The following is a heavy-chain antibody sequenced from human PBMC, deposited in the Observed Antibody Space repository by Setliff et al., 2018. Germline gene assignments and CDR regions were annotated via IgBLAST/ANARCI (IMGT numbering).Heavy chain of an antibody. D-gene: IGHD4-17*01. J-gene: IGHJ3*02. CDR1: GGSLSSGSQY. Sequence: PSETLSLTCSVLGGSLSSGSQYWAWIRQPPGKGLEWIGNINYSGRTNYNPSLRSRVTISVDTSKNQFSLKVSSVTAADTAVYYCARHENDYGDYDDAFDIWGQGTMVTVSS. CDR3: ARHENDYGDYDDAFDI. V-gene: IGHV4-39*01. CDR2: INYSGRT.